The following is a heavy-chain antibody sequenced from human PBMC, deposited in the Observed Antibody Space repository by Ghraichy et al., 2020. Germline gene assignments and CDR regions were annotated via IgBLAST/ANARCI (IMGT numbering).Heavy chain of an antibody. CDR3: ASETYYYGSGSFDF. Sequence: SQTLSLTCAISGDSVSSNSAAWNWIRQSPSRGLEWLGRTYYRSKWYNDYAVSVKSRITFNPDTSKNQFSLQLNSVTPEDSAIYYCASETYYYGSGSFDFWGQGTLVTVSS. V-gene: IGHV6-1*01. J-gene: IGHJ4*02. CDR1: GDSVSSNSAA. D-gene: IGHD3-10*01. CDR2: TYYRSKWYN.